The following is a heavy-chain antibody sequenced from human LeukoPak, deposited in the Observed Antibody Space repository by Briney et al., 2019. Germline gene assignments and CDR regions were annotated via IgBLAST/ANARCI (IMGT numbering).Heavy chain of an antibody. D-gene: IGHD3-3*01. CDR3: ARDYPTYDFWSGYYMGYYYYGMDV. CDR1: GYTFTSYY. J-gene: IGHJ6*02. Sequence: GASVKVSCKASGYTFTSYYMHWVRQAPGQGLEWMGIINPSGGSTSYAQEFQGRVTMTRDTSTSTVYMELSSLRSEDTAVYYCARDYPTYDFWSGYYMGYYYYGMDVWGQGTTVTVSS. CDR2: INPSGGST. V-gene: IGHV1-46*01.